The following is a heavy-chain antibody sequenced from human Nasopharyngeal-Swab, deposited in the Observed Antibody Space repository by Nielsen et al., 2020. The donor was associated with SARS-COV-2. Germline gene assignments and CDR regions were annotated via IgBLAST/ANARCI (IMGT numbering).Heavy chain of an antibody. CDR3: ATTSPFSRSYHLCTFDI. J-gene: IGHJ3*02. CDR1: GYTLTELS. CDR2: FDPEDGET. V-gene: IGHV1-24*01. D-gene: IGHD1-26*01. Sequence: ASVQVSCKVSGYTLTELSMHWVRQAPAKGLVWMGGFDPEDGETIYAQKFQGRVTMTEDTSTDTAYMELSSLRSEDTAVYYCATTSPFSRSYHLCTFDIWGQGTMVTVSS.